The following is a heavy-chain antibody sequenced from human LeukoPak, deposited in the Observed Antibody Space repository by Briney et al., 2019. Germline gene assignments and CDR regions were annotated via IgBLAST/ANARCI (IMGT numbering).Heavy chain of an antibody. J-gene: IGHJ4*02. CDR1: GGSISSYY. CDR3: ARDYYDSSGFLWLL. Sequence: SETLSLTCTVSGGSISSYYWSWIRQPAGKGLEWIGRIYTSGSTNYNPSLKSRVTMSVDTSKNQFSLKLSSVTAADTAVYYCARDYYDSSGFLWLLWGQGTLVTVSS. CDR2: IYTSGST. D-gene: IGHD3-22*01. V-gene: IGHV4-4*07.